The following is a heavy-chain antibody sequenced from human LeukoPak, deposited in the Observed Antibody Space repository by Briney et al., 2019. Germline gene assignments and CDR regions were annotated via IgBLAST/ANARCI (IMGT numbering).Heavy chain of an antibody. V-gene: IGHV3-21*04. D-gene: IGHD6-6*01. CDR1: GFTFSSYS. CDR3: AKDEYTTSPVTFDY. Sequence: GGSLRLSCAASGFTFSSYSMNWVRQAPGKGLEWVSSISSSSSYIYYADSVKGRFTISRDNAKNSLYLQMNSLRAEDTAVYYCAKDEYTTSPVTFDYWGQGTLVTVSS. CDR2: ISSSSSYI. J-gene: IGHJ4*02.